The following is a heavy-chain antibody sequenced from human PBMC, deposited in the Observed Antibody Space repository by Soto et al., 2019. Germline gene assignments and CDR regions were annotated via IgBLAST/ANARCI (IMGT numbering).Heavy chain of an antibody. Sequence: QITLKESGPTLVKPTQTLTLTCTFSGFSLSTSGVGVGWIRQPPGKALEWLALIYWNDENRYSPSLKSRLTTTKTPPKNQVVLKIPTMDPVTPAKISCPNKIREATLDSGGKGTRVTAS. CDR2: IYWNDEN. J-gene: IGHJ4*02. V-gene: IGHV2-5*01. D-gene: IGHD5-12*01. CDR1: GFSLSTSGVG. CDR3: PNKIREATLDS.